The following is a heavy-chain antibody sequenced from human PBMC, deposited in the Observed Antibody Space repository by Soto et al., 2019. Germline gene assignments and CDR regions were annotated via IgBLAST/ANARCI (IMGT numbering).Heavy chain of an antibody. D-gene: IGHD4-17*01. V-gene: IGHV1-46*01. J-gene: IGHJ4*02. CDR2: INPSGGST. Sequence: VKVACKASGSTFTSYYMHWVRQAPGQGLEWMGIINPSGGSTSYAQKFQGRVTMTRDTSTSTVYMELSSLRSEDTAVYYCARVARLRRPSAFESSDYWGQGTLVTVSS. CDR3: ARVARLRRPSAFESSDY. CDR1: GSTFTSYY.